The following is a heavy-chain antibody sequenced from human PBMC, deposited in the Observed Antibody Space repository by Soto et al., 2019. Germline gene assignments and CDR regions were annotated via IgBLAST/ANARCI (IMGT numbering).Heavy chain of an antibody. CDR2: LKDSSQNYAT. CDR1: GFSVSGWY. V-gene: IGHV3-72*01. Sequence: EVHLVESGGGLVQPGGSARLSCAASGFSVSGWYMDWVRQAPGKGLEWVARLKDSSQNYATEYAASVKGRFTVSRHASQNAMYLQMNSLEIEDTAVYYCAREGDARWLDSWGQGTLVTVS. J-gene: IGHJ5*01. CDR3: AREGDARWLDS. D-gene: IGHD1-26*01.